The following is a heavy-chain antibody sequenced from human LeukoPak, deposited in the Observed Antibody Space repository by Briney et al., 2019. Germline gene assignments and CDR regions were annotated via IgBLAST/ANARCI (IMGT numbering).Heavy chain of an antibody. Sequence: PGGSLRLSCAASGFTFSDYAMTWVRQAPGKGLEWVSAISGSGGSTYYADSVKGRFTISRDNSKNTLYLQMNSLRAEDTAVYYCARAQMRDYYGSGLWGQGTLVTVSS. J-gene: IGHJ4*02. V-gene: IGHV3-23*01. CDR3: ARAQMRDYYGSGL. CDR1: GFTFSDYA. D-gene: IGHD3-10*01. CDR2: ISGSGGST.